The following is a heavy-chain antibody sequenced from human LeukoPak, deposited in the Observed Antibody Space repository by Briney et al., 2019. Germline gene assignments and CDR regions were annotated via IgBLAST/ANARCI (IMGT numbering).Heavy chain of an antibody. Sequence: GESLKISCKCSGYTFTSYWIAWVRQMPEKGLEWMGIIYPSDSETKYSPSFQGQVTISADKSISTAYLQWSSLKASDTAMYYCARLQVEMATITAFDIWGQGTMVTVSS. CDR2: IYPSDSET. D-gene: IGHD5-24*01. CDR1: GYTFTSYW. J-gene: IGHJ3*02. V-gene: IGHV5-51*01. CDR3: ARLQVEMATITAFDI.